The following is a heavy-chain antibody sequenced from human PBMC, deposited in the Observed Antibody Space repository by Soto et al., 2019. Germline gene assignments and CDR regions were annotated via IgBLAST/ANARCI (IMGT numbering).Heavy chain of an antibody. CDR3: ARDMTTGNYYYYYYMDV. J-gene: IGHJ6*03. V-gene: IGHV1-69*08. D-gene: IGHD4-17*01. CDR2: IIPILGIA. Sequence: QVQLVQSGAEAKKPGSSVKVSCKASGGTFSSYTISWVRQAPGQGLEWMGRIIPILGIANYAQKFQGRVTITADKSTSTAYMELSSLRSEDTAVYYCARDMTTGNYYYYYYMDVWGKGTTVTVSS. CDR1: GGTFSSYT.